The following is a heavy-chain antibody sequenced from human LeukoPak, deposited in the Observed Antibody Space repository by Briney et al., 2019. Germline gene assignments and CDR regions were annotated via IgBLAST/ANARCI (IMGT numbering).Heavy chain of an antibody. CDR3: ANFGAVEEAFDI. Sequence: PGGPLKLSWAASGFNFSNFWVHWVRKAPGKGLFWVSRINSDGSRISYAESVKGRFTISRDNAKKTVYLQMNSLKVEDTAVYYCANFGAVEEAFDIWGQGTLVTVSS. D-gene: IGHD3-3*01. V-gene: IGHV3-74*01. CDR1: GFNFSNFW. J-gene: IGHJ3*02. CDR2: INSDGSRI.